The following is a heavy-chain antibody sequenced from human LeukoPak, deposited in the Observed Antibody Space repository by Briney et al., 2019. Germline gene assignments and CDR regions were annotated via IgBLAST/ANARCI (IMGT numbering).Heavy chain of an antibody. CDR2: ISSSSSYI. J-gene: IGHJ4*02. D-gene: IGHD6-19*01. CDR1: GFTFSNYS. V-gene: IGHV3-21*01. Sequence: GGSLRLSCVASGFTFSNYSMNWVRQAPGKGLEWVSSISSSSSYIYYADSVKGRFTISRDNAKNSLYLQMNSLRAEDTAVYYCARDRYSSGWYNETDYWGQGTLVTVSS. CDR3: ARDRYSSGWYNETDY.